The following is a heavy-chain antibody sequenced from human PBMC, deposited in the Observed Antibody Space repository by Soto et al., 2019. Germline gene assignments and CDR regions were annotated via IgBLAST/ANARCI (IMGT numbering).Heavy chain of an antibody. D-gene: IGHD3-10*01. J-gene: IGHJ4*02. V-gene: IGHV1-69*02. CDR1: GDTFNFYT. CDR2: FKPILTMS. CDR3: ATSYGSGYRAFDF. Sequence: QVQLVQSGADVKKPGSSVKVSCKASGDTFNFYTINWVRQAPGLGLEWMGRFKPILTMSNYAQKFEGRVRIPADKSTSTAYMELSRLRAEDTAMYYCATSYGSGYRAFDFWGQGALVTVSS.